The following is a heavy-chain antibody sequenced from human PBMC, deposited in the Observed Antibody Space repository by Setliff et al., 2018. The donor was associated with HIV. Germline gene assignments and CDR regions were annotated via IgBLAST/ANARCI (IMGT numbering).Heavy chain of an antibody. D-gene: IGHD1-26*01. CDR3: ARYRSKLDWFAP. CDR1: GGSISSDY. Sequence: SETLSLTCSVSGGSISSDYWSWIRQPPGKGLEWIGIIHYNGRAYYDPSLKSRVSISVDSSQTHFSLRLRSVTASDSAVYYCARYRSKLDWFAPWGQGALVTVSS. V-gene: IGHV4-39*02. CDR2: IHYNGRA. J-gene: IGHJ5*02.